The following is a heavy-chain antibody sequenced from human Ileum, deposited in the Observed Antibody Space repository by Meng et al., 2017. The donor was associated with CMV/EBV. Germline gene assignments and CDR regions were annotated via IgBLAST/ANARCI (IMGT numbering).Heavy chain of an antibody. D-gene: IGHD3-3*01. J-gene: IGHJ6*02. V-gene: IGHV3-9*01. CDR1: GLTFDDYA. CDR3: AKDNGLRFLENGMDV. CDR2: IGWNSGTI. Sequence: GGSLRLSCAASGLTFDDYAMHWVRQAPGKGLEWVSGIGWNSGTIGYEDSVKGRFTISRDNAKNSLYLQMNSLRAEDTALYYCAKDNGLRFLENGMDVWGQGTTVTVSS.